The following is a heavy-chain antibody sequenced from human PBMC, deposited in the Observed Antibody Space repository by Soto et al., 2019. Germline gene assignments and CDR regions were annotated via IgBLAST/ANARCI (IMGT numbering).Heavy chain of an antibody. CDR3: TRDRGCSGGSCHYFDY. V-gene: IGHV3-49*03. CDR1: GFTFGDYA. D-gene: IGHD2-15*01. J-gene: IGHJ4*02. CDR2: IRSKAYGGTT. Sequence: GGSLRLSCTASGFTFGDYAMSWFRQAQGKGLEWVGFIRSKAYGGTTEYAASVKGRFTISRDDSKSIAYLQMNSLKTEDTAVYYCTRDRGCSGGSCHYFDYWGQGTLVNVSS.